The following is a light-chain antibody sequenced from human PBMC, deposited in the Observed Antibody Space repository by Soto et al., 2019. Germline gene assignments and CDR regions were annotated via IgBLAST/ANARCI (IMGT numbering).Light chain of an antibody. CDR3: CSYAGRSSVL. CDR1: SNDVGGYDY. J-gene: IGLJ2*01. V-gene: IGLV2-11*01. CDR2: DVS. Sequence: QSTLTQPRSVSGSPEQSVTISCTGSSNDVGGYDYVSWYRQHPGEAPKLMIYDVSKRPSGVPDRFSGSKSGDTASLTISGLQVDDESEYYCCSYAGRSSVLFGGGTKLTVL.